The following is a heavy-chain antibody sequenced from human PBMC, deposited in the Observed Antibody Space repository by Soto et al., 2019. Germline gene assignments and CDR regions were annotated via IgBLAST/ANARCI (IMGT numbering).Heavy chain of an antibody. D-gene: IGHD6-19*01. J-gene: IGHJ4*02. CDR1: GGSISSGDYY. CDR3: ARGGEKWLVPYYFDY. Sequence: QVQLQESGPGLVKPSQTLSLTCTVSGGSISSGDYYWSWIRQPPGKGLEWIGYIYYSGSTYYNPSLKSRVTLPVATSQSPFSLKLSSVTAAVTAVYYCARGGEKWLVPYYFDYWGQGTLVTVSS. CDR2: IYYSGST. V-gene: IGHV4-30-4*01.